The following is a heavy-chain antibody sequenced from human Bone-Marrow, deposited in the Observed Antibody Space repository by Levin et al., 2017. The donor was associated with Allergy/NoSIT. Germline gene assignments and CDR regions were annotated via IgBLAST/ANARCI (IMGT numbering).Heavy chain of an antibody. CDR2: IYPGDSDT. CDR1: GYSFTSYW. D-gene: IGHD6-19*01. J-gene: IGHJ4*02. Sequence: VASVKVSCKGSGYSFTSYWIAWVRQMPGKGLEWMGIIYPGDSDTRYSPSFQGQVTISADKSISTAYLQWSSLKASDTAMYYCARGAHYSSGWWGYWGQGTVVTVSS. V-gene: IGHV5-51*01. CDR3: ARGAHYSSGWWGY.